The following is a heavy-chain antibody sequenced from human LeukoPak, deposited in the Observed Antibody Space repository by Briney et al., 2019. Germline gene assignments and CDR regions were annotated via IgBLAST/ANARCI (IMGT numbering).Heavy chain of an antibody. CDR1: GFTFDDYA. J-gene: IGHJ5*02. V-gene: IGHV3-9*01. CDR3: AKDRDYDQRYWFDP. Sequence: GGSLRLSCAASGFTFDDYAMHWVRQAPGKGLEWVSGISWNSGSIGYADSVKGRFTISRDNAKNSLYLQMNSLRAEDTALYYCAKDRDYDQRYWFDPWGQGTLVTVSS. D-gene: IGHD3-16*01. CDR2: ISWNSGSI.